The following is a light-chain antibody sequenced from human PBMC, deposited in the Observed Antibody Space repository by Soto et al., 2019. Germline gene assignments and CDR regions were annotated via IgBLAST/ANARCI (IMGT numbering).Light chain of an antibody. Sequence: DIQMTQSPSTLSASVGDRVTITCRASPSISSGLAWDQQKPGKAPNLLIYKASTLESGVPSRFSGSGSATEFTLTSSRLQPDDFETYYCQQYNNYSRMFGQGPKMEIK. CDR2: KAS. CDR1: PSISSG. J-gene: IGKJ1*01. CDR3: QQYNNYSRM. V-gene: IGKV1-5*03.